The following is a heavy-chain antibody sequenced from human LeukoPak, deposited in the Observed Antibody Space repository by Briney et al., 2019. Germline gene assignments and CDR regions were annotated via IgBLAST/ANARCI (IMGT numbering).Heavy chain of an antibody. CDR2: IHASGST. CDR1: GGSISSYY. V-gene: IGHV4-4*07. Sequence: SETLSLTCTVSGGSISSYYWTWIRQPAGKGPEWIGRIHASGSTNYNPSLKSRVNMSVDTSKNQFSLKLNSVTAADTAVYYCARVTDPRYNWFNPWGQGTLVTVSS. D-gene: IGHD2-21*02. CDR3: ARVTDPRYNWFNP. J-gene: IGHJ5*02.